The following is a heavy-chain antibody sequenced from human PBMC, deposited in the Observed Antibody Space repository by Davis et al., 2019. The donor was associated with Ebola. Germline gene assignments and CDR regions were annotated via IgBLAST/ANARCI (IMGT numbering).Heavy chain of an antibody. Sequence: PSETLSLTCTVSGGSVSSGSYYWSWIRQPPGKGLEWIGYIYYSGSTNYNPSLKSRVTISVDTSKNQFSLKLSSVTAADTAVYYCARDDYDYSYDVDVWGQGTTVTVSS. D-gene: IGHD3-16*01. V-gene: IGHV4-61*01. CDR2: IYYSGST. CDR3: ARDDYDYSYDVDV. CDR1: GGSVSSGSYY. J-gene: IGHJ6*02.